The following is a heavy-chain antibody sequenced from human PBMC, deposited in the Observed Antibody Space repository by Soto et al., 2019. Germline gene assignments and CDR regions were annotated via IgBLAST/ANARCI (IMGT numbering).Heavy chain of an antibody. CDR2: IYPGDSDT. D-gene: IGHD5-18*01. J-gene: IGHJ5*02. V-gene: IGHV5-51*01. CDR1: GYSFTSYW. CDR3: ARLDVDTAMVDFGPYTQFDP. Sequence: GESLKISCKGSGYSFTSYWIGWVRQMPGKGLEWMGIIYPGDSDTRYSPSFQGQVTISADKSISTAYLQWSSLKASDTAMYYCARLDVDTAMVDFGPYTQFDPWGQGTLVTVSS.